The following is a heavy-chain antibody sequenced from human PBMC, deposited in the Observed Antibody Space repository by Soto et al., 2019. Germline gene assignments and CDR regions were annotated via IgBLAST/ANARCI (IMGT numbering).Heavy chain of an antibody. J-gene: IGHJ4*02. CDR1: GFTFSSYG. V-gene: IGHV3-30*18. Sequence: QVQLVESGGGVVQPGRSLRLSCAASGFTFSSYGMHWVRQAPGKGLEWVAVISYDGSNKYYADSVKGRFTISRDNSKNTLYLQMNSLRAEDTAVYYCAKDSPDYSGSPQGCGQGTLVTVSS. CDR3: AKDSPDYSGSPQG. D-gene: IGHD1-26*01. CDR2: ISYDGSNK.